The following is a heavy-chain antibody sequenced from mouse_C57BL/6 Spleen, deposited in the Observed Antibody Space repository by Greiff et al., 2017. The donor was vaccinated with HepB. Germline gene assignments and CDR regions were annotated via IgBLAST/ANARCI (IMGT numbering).Heavy chain of an antibody. D-gene: IGHD2-1*01. CDR3: ARGVYYGNFFDY. CDR1: GYSITSGYY. CDR2: ISYDGSN. J-gene: IGHJ2*01. Sequence: VQLKESGPGLVKPSQSLSLTCSVTGYSITSGYYWNWIRQFPGNKLEWMGYISYDGSNNYNPSLKNRISITRDTSKNQFFLKLNSVTTEDTATYYCARGVYYGNFFDYWGQGTTLTVSS. V-gene: IGHV3-6*01.